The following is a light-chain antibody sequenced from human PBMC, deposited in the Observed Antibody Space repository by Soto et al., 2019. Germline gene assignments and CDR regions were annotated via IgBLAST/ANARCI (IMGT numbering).Light chain of an antibody. J-gene: IGKJ1*01. Sequence: GDRVLITGRASQTVERWMAWYQQKPGKAPKLLISDVSTLERGVPSRFSGSGSATEFSLTISSLQPEDFATYYCLCYITYPWTFGQRTKVDI. CDR3: LCYITYPWT. CDR1: QTVERW. CDR2: DVS. V-gene: IGKV1-5*01.